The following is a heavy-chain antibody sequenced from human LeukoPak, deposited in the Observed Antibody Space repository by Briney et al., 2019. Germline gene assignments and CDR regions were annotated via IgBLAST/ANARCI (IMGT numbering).Heavy chain of an antibody. V-gene: IGHV4-34*01. D-gene: IGHD2-15*01. CDR1: GFTFSSYA. Sequence: GSLRLSCAASGFTFSSYAMSWVRQAPGKGLEWIGEINHSGSTNYNPSLKSRVTISVDTSKNQFSLKLSSVTAADTAVYYCARECSGGSCYSDYWGQGTLVTVSS. J-gene: IGHJ4*02. CDR3: ARECSGGSCYSDY. CDR2: INHSGST.